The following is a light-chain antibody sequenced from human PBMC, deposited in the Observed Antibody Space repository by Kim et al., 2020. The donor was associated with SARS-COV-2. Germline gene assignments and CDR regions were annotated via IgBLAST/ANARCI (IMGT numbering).Light chain of an antibody. V-gene: IGKV1-33*01. CDR1: QDITRY. CDR3: LQYDDLPYT. J-gene: IGKJ2*01. Sequence: SASVGDRVTITCQASQDITRYLSWYQQNQGTPPKLLIYDASTLEVGVPSRFNGSGSGTHFTLTITSLQPEDSATYYCLQYDDLPYTFGPGTKLEI. CDR2: DAS.